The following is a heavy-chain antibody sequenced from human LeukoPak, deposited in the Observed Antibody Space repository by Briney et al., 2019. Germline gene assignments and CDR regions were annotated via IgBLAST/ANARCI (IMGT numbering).Heavy chain of an antibody. CDR1: GGSISSYY. CDR2: ISYSGST. V-gene: IGHV4-59*01. D-gene: IGHD3-22*01. CDR3: AREPGFDSSGYLNWFDP. Sequence: PSETLSLTCTVSGGSISSYYWSWIRQPPGKGLEWIACISYSGSTKYNPSLKSRVTISVDTSKNQLTLKLSSVTAADTAVYYCAREPGFDSSGYLNWFDPWGQGTLVTVSS. J-gene: IGHJ5*02.